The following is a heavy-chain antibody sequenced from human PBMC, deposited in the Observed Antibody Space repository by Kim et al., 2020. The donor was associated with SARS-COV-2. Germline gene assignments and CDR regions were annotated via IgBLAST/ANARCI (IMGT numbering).Heavy chain of an antibody. Sequence: ASVKVSCKASGYTFIDYCIHWVRQAPGRSFESLGYICPNTGESYSSPRFQGRVTMTWDTSIATAYMDLAWLSSDDTAVYYCTRDENRGASNDYWGQGTLITISS. CDR1: GYTFIDYC. J-gene: IGHJ4*02. CDR2: ICPNTGES. CDR3: TRDENRGASNDY. D-gene: IGHD3-10*01. V-gene: IGHV1-2*02.